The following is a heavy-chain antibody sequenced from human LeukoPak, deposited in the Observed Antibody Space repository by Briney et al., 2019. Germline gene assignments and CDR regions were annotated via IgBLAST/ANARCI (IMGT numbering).Heavy chain of an antibody. Sequence: GGSLRLSCAASGFTFSSYAMSWVRQAPGKGLEWVSAISGSGGSTYYADSVKGRFTISRDNSKNTLYLQMNSLRAEDTALYYCAKDAKRNYDFWDRFDYWGEGTLVTVSS. CDR2: ISGSGGST. CDR3: AKDAKRNYDFWDRFDY. V-gene: IGHV3-23*01. J-gene: IGHJ4*02. CDR1: GFTFSSYA. D-gene: IGHD3-3*01.